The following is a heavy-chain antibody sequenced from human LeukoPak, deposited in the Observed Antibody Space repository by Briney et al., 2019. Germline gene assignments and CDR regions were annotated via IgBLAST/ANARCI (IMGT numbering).Heavy chain of an antibody. CDR3: ARGQRDYGDY. Sequence: ASVKVSCKASGYTFTSYGISWVRQAPGQGLEWMGWINPNSGGTNYALKLQGRVTMTRDTSISTAYMELSRLRSDDTAVYYCARGQRDYGDYWGQGTLVTVSS. CDR1: GYTFTSYG. CDR2: INPNSGGT. J-gene: IGHJ4*02. V-gene: IGHV1-2*02.